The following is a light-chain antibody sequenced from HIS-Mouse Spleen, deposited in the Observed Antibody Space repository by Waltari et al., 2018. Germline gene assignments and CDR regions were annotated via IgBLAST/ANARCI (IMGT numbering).Light chain of an antibody. Sequence: SDELTQPPSVSVSLGQTARSTCSGDALPKQYAVWYQPKPGQAPVLVIYKDSERPSGIPERFSGSSSGTTVTLTISGVQAEDEADYYCQSADSSGTYVFGTGTKVTVL. CDR2: KDS. CDR1: ALPKQY. J-gene: IGLJ1*01. V-gene: IGLV3-25*03. CDR3: QSADSSGTYV.